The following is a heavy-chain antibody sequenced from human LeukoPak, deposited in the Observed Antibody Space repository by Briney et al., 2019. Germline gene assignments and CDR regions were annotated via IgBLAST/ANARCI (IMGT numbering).Heavy chain of an antibody. J-gene: IGHJ4*02. CDR2: IIPIFGTA. CDR3: AILAGYFDY. CDR1: GGTFSSYA. V-gene: IGHV1-69*05. D-gene: IGHD6-13*01. Sequence: ASVRVSCKASGGTFSSYAISWVRQAPGQRLEWMGGIIPIFGTANYAQKFQGRVTITTDESTSTAYMELSSLRSEDTAVYYCAILAGYFDYWGQGTLVTVSS.